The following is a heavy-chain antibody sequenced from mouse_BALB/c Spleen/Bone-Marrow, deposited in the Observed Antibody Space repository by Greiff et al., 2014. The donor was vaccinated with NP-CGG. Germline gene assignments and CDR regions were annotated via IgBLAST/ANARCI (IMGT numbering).Heavy chain of an antibody. Sequence: VQLQQSGPGLVAPSQSLAITCTVSGFSFTGYGVKWVRQPPGKGLEWLGEIWGDGSTDYNSALKSRLSISKDNSKSQVFLKMNSLQTDDTARYDCARDYGTGAMDYWGQGTSVTVSS. J-gene: IGHJ4*01. V-gene: IGHV2-6-7*01. D-gene: IGHD1-1*01. CDR1: GFSFTGYG. CDR2: IWGDGST. CDR3: ARDYGTGAMDY.